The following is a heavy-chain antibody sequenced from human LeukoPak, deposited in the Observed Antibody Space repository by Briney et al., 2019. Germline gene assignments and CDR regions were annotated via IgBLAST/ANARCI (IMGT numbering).Heavy chain of an antibody. Sequence: SVKVSCEASGGTFSSYAISWVRQAPGQGLEWMGRIIPILGIANYAQKFQGRVTITADKSTSTAYMELSSLRSEDTAVYYCASLSTTGTTNWFDPWGQGTLVTVSS. CDR1: GGTFSSYA. J-gene: IGHJ5*02. CDR2: IIPILGIA. CDR3: ASLSTTGTTNWFDP. D-gene: IGHD1-1*01. V-gene: IGHV1-69*04.